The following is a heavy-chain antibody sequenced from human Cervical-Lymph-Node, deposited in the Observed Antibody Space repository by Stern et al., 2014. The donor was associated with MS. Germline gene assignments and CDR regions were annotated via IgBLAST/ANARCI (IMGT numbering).Heavy chain of an antibody. V-gene: IGHV4-39*01. Sequence: VQLVESGPGLVKPSETLSLTCAVSGDSISSYTHYWAWIRQPPRKGLEWIGSVYYSGPTYSTPSLKSPVTIPVATSKNHFSLGLNSVTAADTAVYYCAKHACTGAACPFDLWGQGTLVTVSS. D-gene: IGHD2-8*02. CDR1: GDSISSYTHY. CDR3: AKHACTGAACPFDL. J-gene: IGHJ4*02. CDR2: VYYSGPT.